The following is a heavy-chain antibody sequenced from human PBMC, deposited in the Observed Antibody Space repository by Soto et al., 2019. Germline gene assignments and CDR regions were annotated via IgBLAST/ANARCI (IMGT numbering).Heavy chain of an antibody. J-gene: IGHJ4*02. CDR1: GFTFISYT. D-gene: IGHD4-17*01. CDR3: TRESINYGAYHDKYDY. V-gene: IGHV3-30-3*01. Sequence: QVPLVESGGGVVQPGRSLRLSCAASGFTFISYTMHWVRLAPGKGLEWVAATTYDGSQNFYADSVKGRFTISRDNSQNTLYLQMNSLRGEDTAVYYCTRESINYGAYHDKYDYWGQGTLVTDSS. CDR2: TTYDGSQN.